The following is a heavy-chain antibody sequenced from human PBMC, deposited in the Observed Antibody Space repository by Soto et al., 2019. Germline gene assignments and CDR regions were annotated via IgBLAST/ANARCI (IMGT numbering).Heavy chain of an antibody. D-gene: IGHD5-12*01. CDR1: GLTVSGKKY. Sequence: DVQLVESGGGLIQPGGSLRLSCVASGLTVSGKKYMAWVRQAPGKGAEWVSGVYDLDGTYYTDSVRGRFTTSIDSSMTTVYLQMLDLRPEDTALYFWATCHLREHAYDIWGQGTMVTVSS. V-gene: IGHV3-53*01. CDR3: ATCHLREHAYDI. J-gene: IGHJ3*02. CDR2: VYDLDGT.